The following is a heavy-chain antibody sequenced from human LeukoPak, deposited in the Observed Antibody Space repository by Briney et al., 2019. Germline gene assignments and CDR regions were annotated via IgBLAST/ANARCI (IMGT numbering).Heavy chain of an antibody. CDR1: GGSISSYY. V-gene: IGHV4-59*07. Sequence: SDTLSLTCTVSGGSISSYYWSWIRQPPGKGLEWIGYIYYSGSTNYNPSLKSRVTISVDTSKNQFSLKLSSVTAADTAVYYWARLRPGYDAFDIWGQGTMVSVCS. J-gene: IGHJ3*02. CDR3: ARLRPGYDAFDI. D-gene: IGHD6-13*01. CDR2: IYYSGST.